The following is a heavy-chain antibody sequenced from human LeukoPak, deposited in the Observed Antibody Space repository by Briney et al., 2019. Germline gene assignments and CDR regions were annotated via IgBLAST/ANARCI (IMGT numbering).Heavy chain of an antibody. J-gene: IGHJ4*02. V-gene: IGHV6-1*01. D-gene: IGHD3-16*01. CDR2: TYYRSKWYN. CDR3: AGVSRGNFDH. Sequence: SQTPSLTCAISGDSVSSNSAAWNWIRQSPSRGLEWLGRTYYRSKWYNDYAVSVTSRITINPDTSNNQFSLQLNSVTPEDTAAYYCAGVSRGNFDHWGQGTLVTVSS. CDR1: GDSVSSNSAA.